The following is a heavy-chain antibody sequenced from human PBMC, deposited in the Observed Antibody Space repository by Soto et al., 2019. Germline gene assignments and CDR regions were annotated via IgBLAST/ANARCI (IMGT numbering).Heavy chain of an antibody. J-gene: IGHJ4*02. D-gene: IGHD3-3*01. CDR3: AKQLVPKGRADFWSGYSANFDY. CDR1: GFTFSSYG. Sequence: QVQLVESGGGVVQPGRSLRLSCAASGFTFSSYGMHWVRQAPGKGLEWVAVISYDGSNKYYADSVKGRFTISRDNSKNTLYLQMNRLRAEDTAVYYCAKQLVPKGRADFWSGYSANFDYWGQGTLVTVSS. V-gene: IGHV3-30*18. CDR2: ISYDGSNK.